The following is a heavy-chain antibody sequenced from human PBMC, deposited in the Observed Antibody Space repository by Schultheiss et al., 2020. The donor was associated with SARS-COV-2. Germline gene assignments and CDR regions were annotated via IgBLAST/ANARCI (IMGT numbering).Heavy chain of an antibody. CDR2: ISYDGSNK. V-gene: IGHV3-30*04. CDR1: GFSFSGSG. CDR3: AKGSGGMDV. D-gene: IGHD3-10*01. Sequence: GGSLRLSCVTSGFSFSGSGIYWVRQASGKGLEWVAVISYDGSNKYYADSVKGRFTISRDNAKNSLYLQMNSLRAEDTAVYYCAKGSGGMDVWGQGTTVTVSS. J-gene: IGHJ6*02.